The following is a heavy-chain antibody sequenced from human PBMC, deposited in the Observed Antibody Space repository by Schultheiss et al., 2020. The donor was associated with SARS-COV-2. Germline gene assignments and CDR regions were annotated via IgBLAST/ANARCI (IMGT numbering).Heavy chain of an antibody. Sequence: GGSLRLSCKGSGYSFTSYWIGWVRQMPGKGLEWMGIIYPGDSDTRYSPSFQGQVTISADKSISTAYLQWSSLKASDTAMYYSARWDPGIAVAGYYFDYWGQGTLVTVSS. CDR3: ARWDPGIAVAGYYFDY. V-gene: IGHV5-51*01. CDR1: GYSFTSYW. J-gene: IGHJ4*02. CDR2: IYPGDSDT. D-gene: IGHD6-19*01.